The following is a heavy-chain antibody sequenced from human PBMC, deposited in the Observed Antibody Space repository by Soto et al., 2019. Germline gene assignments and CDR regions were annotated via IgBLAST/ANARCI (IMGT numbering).Heavy chain of an antibody. CDR1: GGTFSRYA. V-gene: IGHV1-69*06. J-gene: IGHJ6*02. Sequence: SVKVSCKASGGTFSRYAISWVRQAPGQGLEWMGGIIPIFGTANYAQKFQDRVTITADKSTSTAYMELSSLRSEDTAVYYCARDLHYYGSGSYLSYYYYGMDVWGQGTTVTVSS. CDR3: ARDLHYYGSGSYLSYYYYGMDV. D-gene: IGHD3-10*01. CDR2: IIPIFGTA.